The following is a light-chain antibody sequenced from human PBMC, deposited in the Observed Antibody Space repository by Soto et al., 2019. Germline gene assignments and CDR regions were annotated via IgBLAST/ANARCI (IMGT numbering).Light chain of an antibody. J-gene: IGLJ1*01. CDR1: NSNIASNT. V-gene: IGLV1-44*01. CDR3: AAWDDTLKRYV. Sequence: QSVLTQPPSASGTPGQRVTISCSGSNSNIASNTVNWYQHLPGTAPKLLIYYNNQRPSGVPDRFSGSKSGTSASLAISGLQSEDESDYYCAAWDDTLKRYVFGTGTKVT. CDR2: YNN.